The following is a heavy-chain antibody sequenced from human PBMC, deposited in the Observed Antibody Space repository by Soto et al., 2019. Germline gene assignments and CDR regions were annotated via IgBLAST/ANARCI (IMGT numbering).Heavy chain of an antibody. CDR1: GGSISSSRSYY. Sequence: QLQLQESGPGQVKPSETLSLTCIVSGGSISSSRSYYWGWIRQPPGKGLEWVGSLYYRGSTYYNPSLKSRVTISVDTAKNHFSLKLTSVTAADTAVYYCARHENLASAGDYWGQGTLVTVSS. CDR3: ARHENLASAGDY. V-gene: IGHV4-39*01. J-gene: IGHJ4*02. CDR2: LYYRGST.